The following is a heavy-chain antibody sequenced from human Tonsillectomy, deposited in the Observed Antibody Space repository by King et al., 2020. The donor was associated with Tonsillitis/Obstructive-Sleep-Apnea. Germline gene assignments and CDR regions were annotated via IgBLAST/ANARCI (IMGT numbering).Heavy chain of an antibody. V-gene: IGHV3-30*03. CDR1: GFTFSNYG. J-gene: IGHJ6*03. CDR3: TRDTEDIVVVGAAFYYYYMDV. Sequence: VQLVESGGGVVQPGRSLRLSCAASGFTFSNYGMHWVRQAPGKGLEWVAVISDDGSNKYYADSVKGRFTISRDNSKNTLYLQVNSLRPEDTAMYYCTRDTEDIVVVGAAFYYYYMDVWGKGTTVTVSS. D-gene: IGHD2-15*01. CDR2: ISDDGSNK.